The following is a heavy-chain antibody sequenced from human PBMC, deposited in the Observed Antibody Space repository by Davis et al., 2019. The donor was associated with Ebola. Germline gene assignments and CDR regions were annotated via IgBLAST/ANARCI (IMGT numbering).Heavy chain of an antibody. V-gene: IGHV1-69*04. CDR3: ARDLGGPPMGY. J-gene: IGHJ4*02. CDR1: GGTFISYT. CDR2: IIPILGIA. Sequence: AASVKVSCKASGGTFISYTISWVRQAPGQGLEWMGRIIPILGIANYAQKFQGRVTITADKSTSTAYMELSSLRSEDTAVYYCARDLGGPPMGYWGQGTLVTVSS. D-gene: IGHD1-26*01.